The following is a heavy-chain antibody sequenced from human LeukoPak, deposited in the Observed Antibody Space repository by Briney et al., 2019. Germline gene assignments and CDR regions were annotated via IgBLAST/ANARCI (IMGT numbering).Heavy chain of an antibody. CDR3: AKSATLLRFLEWLSEFDY. J-gene: IGHJ4*02. D-gene: IGHD3-3*01. V-gene: IGHV3-30-3*02. Sequence: GGSLRLSCAASGFTFSSYAMHWVRQAPGKGLEWVAVISYDGSNKYYADSVKGRFTISRDNSKNTLYLQMNSLRAEDTAVYYCAKSATLLRFLEWLSEFDYWGQGTLVTVSS. CDR2: ISYDGSNK. CDR1: GFTFSSYA.